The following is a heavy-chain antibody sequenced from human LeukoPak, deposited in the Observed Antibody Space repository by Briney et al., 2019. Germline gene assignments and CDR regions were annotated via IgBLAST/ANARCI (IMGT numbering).Heavy chain of an antibody. D-gene: IGHD6-19*01. V-gene: IGHV4-39*01. J-gene: IGHJ4*02. CDR3: ARHSSGWHVIVWDY. CDR2: IYYSGST. CDR1: GGXISSSSCY. Sequence: SETLSLTCTVSGGXISSSSCYWVWLPQPPGKGGEGGGYIYYSGSTYYNPSRKSRVTISVGKSKNQFSLKLSSVPAADTVVYYCARHSSGWHVIVWDYWGEGTLVTVSS.